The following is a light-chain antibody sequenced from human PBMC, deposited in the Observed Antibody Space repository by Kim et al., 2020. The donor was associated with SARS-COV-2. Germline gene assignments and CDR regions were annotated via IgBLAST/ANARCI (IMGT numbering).Light chain of an antibody. V-gene: IGKV3-11*01. Sequence: EIVLTQSPPIVSLSPGERASLSCRASQSVDGYLAWYQQKPGQAPRLLIYDASKRATGVPARFSGSGSGTDFTLTISSLEPEDFAVYYCQQRGNWVTFGGGTKLEIK. CDR3: QQRGNWVT. CDR2: DAS. J-gene: IGKJ4*01. CDR1: QSVDGY.